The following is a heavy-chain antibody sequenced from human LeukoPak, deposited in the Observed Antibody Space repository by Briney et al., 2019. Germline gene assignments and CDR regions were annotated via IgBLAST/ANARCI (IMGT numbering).Heavy chain of an antibody. V-gene: IGHV4-59*08. CDR1: GDSNSSNY. J-gene: IGHJ4*02. Sequence: SETLSLTCTVSGDSNSSNYWSWIRQPPGKGLEWIGYIYYSGSTNYNPSLKSRVTMSIDTSNNHFSLRLSSVTAADTAMYYCARGFYDSSGYSSPFDSWGQGTLVTVSS. CDR3: ARGFYDSSGYSSPFDS. D-gene: IGHD3-22*01. CDR2: IYYSGST.